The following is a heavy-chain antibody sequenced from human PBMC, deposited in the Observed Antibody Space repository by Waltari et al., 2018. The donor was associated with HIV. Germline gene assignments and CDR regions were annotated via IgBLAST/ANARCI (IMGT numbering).Heavy chain of an antibody. CDR1: GYTFTRYG. Sequence: QVQLVQSGAEGKKPGASVKVSCKASGYTFTRYGIGWVRQGPGQGLEWMGWISAHTCNTKYEQKFQGGVTLTTDTSTSTAYMELRSLRSDDTAVYYCARGWHYYDTSGYYSYFDYWGQGTLVTVSS. CDR2: ISAHTCNT. CDR3: ARGWHYYDTSGYYSYFDY. V-gene: IGHV1-18*01. D-gene: IGHD3-22*01. J-gene: IGHJ4*02.